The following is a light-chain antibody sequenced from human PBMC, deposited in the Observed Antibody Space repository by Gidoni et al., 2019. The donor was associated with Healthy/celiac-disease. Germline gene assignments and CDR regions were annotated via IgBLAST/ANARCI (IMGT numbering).Light chain of an antibody. CDR1: PSICSY. V-gene: IGKV1-39*01. CDR3: RQSYSTPRYT. CDR2: AAS. J-gene: IGKJ2*01. Sequence: DIQMTQSTSSLSASVGDRVTITCRASPSICSYLNWYQQKPGKAPKLLIYAASSLQGGVPSRFSSSGSGTDVSLTISSLQPEDFATYYCRQSYSTPRYTFGQGTKLEIK.